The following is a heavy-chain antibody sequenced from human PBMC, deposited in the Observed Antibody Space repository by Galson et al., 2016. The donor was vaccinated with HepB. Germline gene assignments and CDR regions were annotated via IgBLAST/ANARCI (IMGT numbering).Heavy chain of an antibody. Sequence: SLRLSCAVSGFTFSRHAMSWVRQAPGKGLEWVAIVRTTDVRSGPKTFYAESVKGRFTISRDDSRNTVYLQMSSLTDADTAVYFCTKLYCGDGSCYPRPYHFDYWGQGNLVTVSS. D-gene: IGHD2-15*01. CDR1: GFTFSRHA. J-gene: IGHJ4*02. V-gene: IGHV3-23*01. CDR3: TKLYCGDGSCYPRPYHFDY. CDR2: VRTTDVRSGPKT.